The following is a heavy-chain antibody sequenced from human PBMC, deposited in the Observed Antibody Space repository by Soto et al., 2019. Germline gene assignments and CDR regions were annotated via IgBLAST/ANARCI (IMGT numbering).Heavy chain of an antibody. V-gene: IGHV3-7*05. D-gene: IGHD5-18*01. CDR1: GVSFSTYW. Sequence: GGSLRLSCAASGVSFSTYWMTWVRQAPGKGLEWVANIGRDGSQKFYVDSVKGRFTISRDNAKNSLYLQMNSLSAEDTALYYCARGVDTPMEGHWYYGLDVWGPGTTVTVSS. CDR2: IGRDGSQK. CDR3: ARGVDTPMEGHWYYGLDV. J-gene: IGHJ6*02.